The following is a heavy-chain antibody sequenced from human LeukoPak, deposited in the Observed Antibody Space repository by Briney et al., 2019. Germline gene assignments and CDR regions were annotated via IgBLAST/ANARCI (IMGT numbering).Heavy chain of an antibody. CDR2: INPSGGST. CDR1: GYTFTSYY. CDR3: ARDADHYDSGSAVDY. D-gene: IGHD3-10*01. Sequence: ASVKVSCKAPGYTFTSYYMHWVRQAPGQGLEWMGIINPSGGSTSYAQKFQGRVTMTRDTSTSTVYMELSSLRSEDTAVYYCARDADHYDSGSAVDYWGQGTLITVSS. J-gene: IGHJ4*02. V-gene: IGHV1-46*01.